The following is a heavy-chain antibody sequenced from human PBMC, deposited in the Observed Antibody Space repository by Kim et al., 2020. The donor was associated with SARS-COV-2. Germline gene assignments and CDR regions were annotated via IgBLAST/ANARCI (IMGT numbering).Heavy chain of an antibody. Sequence: GGSLRLSCAASGFTFSSYSMNWVRQAPGKGLEWVSSISSSSYIYYADSVKGRFTISRDNAKNSLYLQMNSLRAEDTAVYYCARAVGLHFDWLLSGGADYWGQGTLVTVSS. D-gene: IGHD3-9*01. J-gene: IGHJ4*02. V-gene: IGHV3-21*01. CDR3: ARAVGLHFDWLLSGGADY. CDR2: ISSSSYI. CDR1: GFTFSSYS.